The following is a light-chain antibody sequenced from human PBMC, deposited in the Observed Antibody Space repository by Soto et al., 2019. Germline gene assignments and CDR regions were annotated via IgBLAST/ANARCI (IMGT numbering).Light chain of an antibody. CDR3: QQYHEYW. CDR2: GAS. CDR1: QSVPNNF. Sequence: EIVLTQSPATLSLSPGERATLSCRASQSVPNNFLAWYQQKPGQAPKFVIYGASARASGIPDRFSGGGSGTDFTLTISRLEPEDFATYYCQQYHEYWFGQGTKVDIK. J-gene: IGKJ1*01. V-gene: IGKV3-20*01.